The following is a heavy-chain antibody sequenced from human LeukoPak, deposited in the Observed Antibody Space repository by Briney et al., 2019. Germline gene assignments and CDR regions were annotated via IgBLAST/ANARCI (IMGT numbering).Heavy chain of an antibody. CDR1: GGSFSGYY. Sequence: SETLSLTCAVYGGSFSGYYWSWIRQPPGKGLEWIGEINHSGSTNYNPSLKSRVTISVDTSKNQFSLKLSSVTAADTAVYYCARGPPAVADKFYNWFDPWGQGTLVTVSS. D-gene: IGHD2-15*01. CDR2: INHSGST. V-gene: IGHV4-34*01. J-gene: IGHJ5*02. CDR3: ARGPPAVADKFYNWFDP.